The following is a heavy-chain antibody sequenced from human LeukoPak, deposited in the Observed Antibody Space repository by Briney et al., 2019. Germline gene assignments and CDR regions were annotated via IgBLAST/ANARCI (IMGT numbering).Heavy chain of an antibody. CDR1: GGTFSSYA. J-gene: IGHJ3*02. CDR3: ARDPLRPNAFDI. Sequence: ASVKVSCKASGGTFSSYAISWVRQAPGQGLEWMGGIIPIFGTATYAQKFQGSVTITADESTSPAYMELSSLRSEDTAVYYCARDPLRPNAFDIWGQGTMVTVSS. CDR2: IIPIFGTA. D-gene: IGHD5-12*01. V-gene: IGHV1-69*13.